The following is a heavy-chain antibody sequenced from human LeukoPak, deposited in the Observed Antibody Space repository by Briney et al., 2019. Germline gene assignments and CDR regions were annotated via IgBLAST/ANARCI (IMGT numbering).Heavy chain of an antibody. Sequence: SETLSFTCTVSGGSISSGGYYWSWIRQHPGKGLEWIGYTYYSGSTYYNPSLKSRVTISVDTSKNQFSLKLSSVTAADTAVYYCARGGISGYDFDYWGQGTLVTVSS. V-gene: IGHV4-31*03. CDR1: GGSISSGGYY. CDR3: ARGGISGYDFDY. CDR2: TYYSGST. J-gene: IGHJ4*02. D-gene: IGHD5-12*01.